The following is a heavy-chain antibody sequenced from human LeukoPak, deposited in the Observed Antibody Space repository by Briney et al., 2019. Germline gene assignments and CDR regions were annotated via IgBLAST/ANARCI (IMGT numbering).Heavy chain of an antibody. D-gene: IGHD1-26*01. CDR1: GFTFSSYA. CDR2: ISSSSSTI. Sequence: SGGSLRLSCAASGFTFSSYAMSWVRQAPGKGLEWVSYISSSSSTIYYADSVKGRFTISRDNAKNSLYLQMNSLRAEDTAVYYCARDLELPWIDYWGQGTLVTVSS. V-gene: IGHV3-48*04. CDR3: ARDLELPWIDY. J-gene: IGHJ4*02.